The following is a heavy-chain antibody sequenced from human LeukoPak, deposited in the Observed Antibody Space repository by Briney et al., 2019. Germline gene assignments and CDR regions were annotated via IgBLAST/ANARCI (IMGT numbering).Heavy chain of an antibody. V-gene: IGHV3-48*01. CDR2: ISSSSSTI. CDR1: GFTFSSYN. J-gene: IGHJ3*02. CDR3: AKDALISDWGSRAFDI. D-gene: IGHD3-16*01. Sequence: GGSLRLSCAASGFTFSSYNMNWVRQAPGKRLEWVSYISSSSSTIYYADSVKGRFTISRDNAKHSLYLQMNSLRAEDTAVYYCAKDALISDWGSRAFDIWGQGTLVTVSS.